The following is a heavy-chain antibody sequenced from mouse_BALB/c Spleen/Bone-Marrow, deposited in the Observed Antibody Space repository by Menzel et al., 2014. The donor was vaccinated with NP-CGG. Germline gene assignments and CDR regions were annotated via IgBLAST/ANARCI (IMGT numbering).Heavy chain of an antibody. J-gene: IGHJ3*01. V-gene: IGHV5-4*02. CDR1: GFTFSGYY. CDR3: TRGLGWFGY. CDR2: ISDGGSYT. Sequence: EVQLVESGGDLVKPGGSLRLSCAASGFTFSGYYMYWIRQTPEKRLEWVATISDGGSYTNYADSVKGRFTISRDNAKNNLYLQMSSLKSEDTAMYYCTRGLGWFGYWGQGTLVTVSA. D-gene: IGHD4-1*01.